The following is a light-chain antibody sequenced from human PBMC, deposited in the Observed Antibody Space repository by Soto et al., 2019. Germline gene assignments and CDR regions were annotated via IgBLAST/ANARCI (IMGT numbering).Light chain of an antibody. J-gene: IGLJ1*01. CDR1: SSDVGGFDF. V-gene: IGLV2-14*01. CDR3: GPYITTNTLYV. CDR2: EVT. Sequence: QSVLTQPASVSGSPGQSITISCTGTSSDVGGFDFVSWFQRRPGKAPRLIIYEVTNRPSGISDRFSGSKSGNTATLTISGLLAEDEADYFCGPYITTNTLYVFGSGTKVTVL.